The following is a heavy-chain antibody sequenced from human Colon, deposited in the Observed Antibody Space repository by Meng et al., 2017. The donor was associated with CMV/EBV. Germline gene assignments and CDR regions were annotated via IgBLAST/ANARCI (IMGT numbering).Heavy chain of an antibody. CDR3: VRRGSFYGLDV. Sequence: GGSLRLSCKGSGFRYSDYWIGWLHQMPGTGLEWMGLVYPDDADTRYSPSFQGQVTISVDKSINTAYVQWSSLKASDTAIYYCVRRGSFYGLDVWGQGTSVTVSS. J-gene: IGHJ6*02. CDR2: VYPDDADT. V-gene: IGHV5-51*07. CDR1: GFRYSDYW. D-gene: IGHD3-16*01.